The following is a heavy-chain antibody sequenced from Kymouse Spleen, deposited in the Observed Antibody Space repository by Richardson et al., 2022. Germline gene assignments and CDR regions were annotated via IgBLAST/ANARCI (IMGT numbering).Heavy chain of an antibody. V-gene: IGHV3-15*01. CDR2: IKSKTDGGTT. J-gene: IGHJ6*02. Sequence: EVQLVESGGGLVKPGGSLRLSCAASGFTFSNAWMSWVRQAPGKGLEWVGRIKSKTDGGTTDYAAPVKGRFTISRDDSKNTLYLQMNSLKTEDTAVYYCTTEDYDILTGYPYYYYYYGMDVWGQGTTVTVSS. D-gene: IGHD3-9*01. CDR1: GFTFSNAW. CDR3: TTEDYDILTGYPYYYYYYGMDV.